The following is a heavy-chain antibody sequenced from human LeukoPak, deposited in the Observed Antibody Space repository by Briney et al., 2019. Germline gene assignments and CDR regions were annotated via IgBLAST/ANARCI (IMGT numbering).Heavy chain of an antibody. Sequence: PSQTLSLTCTVSGGSISSGGYYWSWIRQHPGKGLEWIGYIYYSGSTYYNPPLKSRVTISVDTSKNQFSLKLSSVTAADTAVYYCARDSVKTESYAFDIWGQGTMVTVSS. CDR2: IYYSGST. CDR3: ARDSVKTESYAFDI. J-gene: IGHJ3*02. CDR1: GGSISSGGYY. V-gene: IGHV4-31*03.